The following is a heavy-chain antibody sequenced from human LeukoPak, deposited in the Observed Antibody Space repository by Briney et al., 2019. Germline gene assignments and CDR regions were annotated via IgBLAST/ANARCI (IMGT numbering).Heavy chain of an antibody. Sequence: GGSLRLSCAASGFTFSGSAMHWVRQASGKGLEWVGRIRSKASSYATAYAASVKGRFTISRDDSKNTAYLQMNSLKTEDTAVYYCTRLGMSLERWGQGTLVTVSS. CDR1: GFTFSGSA. J-gene: IGHJ4*02. CDR3: TRLGMSLER. D-gene: IGHD1-1*01. CDR2: IRSKASSYAT. V-gene: IGHV3-73*01.